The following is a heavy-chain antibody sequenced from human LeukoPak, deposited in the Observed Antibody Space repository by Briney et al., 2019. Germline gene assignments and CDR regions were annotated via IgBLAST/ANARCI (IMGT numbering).Heavy chain of an antibody. V-gene: IGHV3-21*04. D-gene: IGHD6-19*01. CDR3: AKGIAVAGTASDY. J-gene: IGHJ4*02. CDR2: ISSSSSYI. Sequence: GGSLRLSCAASGFTFSSYSMNWVRQAPGKGLEWVSSISSSSSYIYYADSVKGRFTISRDNARNSLYLQMNSLRAEDTAVYYCAKGIAVAGTASDYWGQGTLVTVSS. CDR1: GFTFSSYS.